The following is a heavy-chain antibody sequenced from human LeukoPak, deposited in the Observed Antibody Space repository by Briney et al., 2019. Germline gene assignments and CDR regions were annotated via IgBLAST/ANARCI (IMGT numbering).Heavy chain of an antibody. D-gene: IGHD3-3*01. J-gene: IGHJ5*02. CDR3: ARRHPSYYGFWSGYINWFDP. CDR2: INHSGST. CDR1: GGFFSGYY. Sequence: SETLSLTCAVYGGFFSGYYRSWIRQPPRKGLEWIGEINHSGSTNYNPSLKSRVTISVDTSKNQFSLKLSSVTAADTAVYYCARRHPSYYGFWSGYINWFDPWGQGTLVTVSS. V-gene: IGHV4-34*01.